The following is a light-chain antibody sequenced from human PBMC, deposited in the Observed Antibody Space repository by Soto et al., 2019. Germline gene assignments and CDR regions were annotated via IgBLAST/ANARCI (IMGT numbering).Light chain of an antibody. CDR2: WAS. V-gene: IGKV4-1*01. CDR1: QTVFHRPRNQNY. CDR3: QQYYSTPLT. J-gene: IGKJ4*01. Sequence: DIVVTRTRVALAGSLGESATINCNPIQTVFHRPRNQNYLAWYQQKPGQPPKLLIDWASTRESGVPDRFTGSASGTDFTLTISSLEAEDLAVYYCQQYYSTPLTFGRGTKVDIK.